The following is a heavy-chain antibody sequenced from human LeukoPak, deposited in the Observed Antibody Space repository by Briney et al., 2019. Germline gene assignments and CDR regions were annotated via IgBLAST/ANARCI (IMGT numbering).Heavy chain of an antibody. CDR1: GGSFSGYY. CDR2: INHSGST. D-gene: IGHD3-9*01. J-gene: IGHJ5*02. Sequence: SETLSLTCAVYGGSFSGYYWSSIRQPPGKGLEWIGEINHSGSTNYNPSLKSRVTISVDTSKNQFSLKLSSVTAADTAVYYCARSGSYYDILTVYYPPKNWFDPWGQGTLVTVSS. CDR3: ARSGSYYDILTVYYPPKNWFDP. V-gene: IGHV4-34*01.